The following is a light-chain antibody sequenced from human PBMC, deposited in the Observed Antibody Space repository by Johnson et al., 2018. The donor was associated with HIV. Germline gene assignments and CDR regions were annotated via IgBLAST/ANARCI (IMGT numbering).Light chain of an antibody. CDR3: AAWDDSLNGLYV. CDR2: SNN. J-gene: IGLJ1*01. Sequence: QPVLTQPPSVSAAPGQKVDISCSGSSSNIENNYLSWYQQLPHTAPKLLIYSNNQRPSGVPDRFSGSKSGTSASLAISGLQSEDEADYYCAAWDDSLNGLYVFGTGTKVTVL. V-gene: IGLV1-44*01. CDR1: SSNIENNY.